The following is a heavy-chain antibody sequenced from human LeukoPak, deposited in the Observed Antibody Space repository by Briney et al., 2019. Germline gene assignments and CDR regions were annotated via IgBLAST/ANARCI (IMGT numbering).Heavy chain of an antibody. CDR3: SRESGAFCPFGY. D-gene: IGHD1-26*01. V-gene: IGHV4-4*02. CDR1: GVSISSTNW. CDR2: ISLTGET. J-gene: IGHJ4*02. Sequence: SETLSLTCGVSGVSISSTNWWRWVRQPPGQGLEWIGEISLTGETNYNPSLNGRFTMSLDEARNQLSLDLTSVTAADTAIYYCSRESGAFCPFGYWGQGTLVIVPT.